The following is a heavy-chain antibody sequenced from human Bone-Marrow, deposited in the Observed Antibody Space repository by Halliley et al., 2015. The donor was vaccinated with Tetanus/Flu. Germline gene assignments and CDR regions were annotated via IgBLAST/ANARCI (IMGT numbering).Heavy chain of an antibody. CDR2: IDYSGST. CDR3: TRGSGWLADF. Sequence: LRLSCTVSGGSIDSDYWSWLRQPPGKGLEWIGLIDYSGSTNYNPSLQSRVTISVDTSKNQFSLKLNSVTAADTAVYYCTRGSGWLADFWGQGTLVPVPS. J-gene: IGHJ4*02. D-gene: IGHD6-19*01. V-gene: IGHV4-59*01. CDR1: GGSIDSDY.